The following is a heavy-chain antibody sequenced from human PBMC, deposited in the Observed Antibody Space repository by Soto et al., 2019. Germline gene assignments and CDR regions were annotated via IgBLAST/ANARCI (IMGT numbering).Heavy chain of an antibody. CDR3: ARDRRYYYDSSSTFDY. Sequence: SETLSLTWTVSGGSISSGGYYWSWIRQHPGKGLEWIGYIYYSGSTYYNPSLKSRVTISVDTSKNQFSPKLSSVTAADTAVYYCARDRRYYYDSSSTFDYWGQGTLVTVSS. CDR1: GGSISSGGYY. V-gene: IGHV4-31*02. J-gene: IGHJ4*02. D-gene: IGHD3-22*01. CDR2: IYYSGST.